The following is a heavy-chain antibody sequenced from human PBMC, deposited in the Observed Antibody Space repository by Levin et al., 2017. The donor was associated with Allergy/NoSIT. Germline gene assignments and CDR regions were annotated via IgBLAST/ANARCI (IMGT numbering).Heavy chain of an antibody. CDR3: ARQILGYCSSTSCTRSHFDY. J-gene: IGHJ4*02. D-gene: IGHD2-2*01. CDR2: IYYNGNA. CDR1: GGSISSDY. V-gene: IGHV4-59*08. Sequence: SETLSLTCTVSGGSISSDYWSWIRQPPGKGLEWFGYIYYNGNADYNPSLRSRVTISLDTSKNQFSLNLSTVTAADTAVYYCARQILGYCSSTSCTRSHFDYWGQGTLVTVSS.